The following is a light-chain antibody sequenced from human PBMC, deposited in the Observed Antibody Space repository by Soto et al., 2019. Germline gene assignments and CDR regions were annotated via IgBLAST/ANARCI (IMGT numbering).Light chain of an antibody. Sequence: QSALTQPASVSGSPGQSITISCTGTSTDVGSYNLVSWYQQHPGKATKLMIYEVSKRPSGVSNRFSGSKSGNTASLTTSGLQAEDEADYYFYSYAGSSTFPHVFGTGTKLTVL. J-gene: IGLJ1*01. V-gene: IGLV2-23*02. CDR1: STDVGSYNL. CDR2: EVS. CDR3: YSYAGSSTFPHV.